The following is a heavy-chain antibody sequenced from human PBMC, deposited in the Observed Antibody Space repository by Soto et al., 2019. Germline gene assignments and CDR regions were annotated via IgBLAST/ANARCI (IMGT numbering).Heavy chain of an antibody. D-gene: IGHD2-2*01. V-gene: IGHV1-18*01. CDR1: GYTFTSDG. CDR2: ISAYNGNT. J-gene: IGHJ4*02. Sequence: ASVKVSCKASGYTFTSDGISWLRQAPGQGLEWMGWISAYNGNTNYAQKLQGRVTMTTDTSTSTAYMELRSLRSDDTAVYYCARVGQLLIWQWEDYWGQGTLVTVSS. CDR3: ARVGQLLIWQWEDY.